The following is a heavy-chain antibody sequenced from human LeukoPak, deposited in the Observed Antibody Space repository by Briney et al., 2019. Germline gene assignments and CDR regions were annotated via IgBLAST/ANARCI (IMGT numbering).Heavy chain of an antibody. J-gene: IGHJ6*02. Sequence: ASVKVSCKASGYTFTSYYMHWVRQAPGQGLEWMGIINPSGGSTSYAQKFQGRVTMTRDTSTSTVYMELSSLRSEDTAVYYCARDLDSSGRPKNYYYYGMDVWGQGTTVSVSS. V-gene: IGHV1-46*01. D-gene: IGHD6-19*01. CDR3: ARDLDSSGRPKNYYYYGMDV. CDR1: GYTFTSYY. CDR2: INPSGGST.